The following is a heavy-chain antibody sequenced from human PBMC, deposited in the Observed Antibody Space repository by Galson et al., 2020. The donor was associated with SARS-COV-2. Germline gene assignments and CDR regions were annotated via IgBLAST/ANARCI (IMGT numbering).Heavy chain of an antibody. CDR2: IWYDGINK. J-gene: IGHJ6*02. CDR1: GFIFSSYG. V-gene: IGHV3-30*02. D-gene: IGHD3-9*01. CDR3: ARVSSRTYDILTGTYYYYAMDV. Sequence: GGSLRLSCVASGFIFSSYGMHWVRQAPGKGLEWVALIWYDGINKYYADSVKGRFTISRDNSKNTLYLQMNSLRAEDTAVFYCARVSSRTYDILTGTYYYYAMDVWGQGTTVTVSS.